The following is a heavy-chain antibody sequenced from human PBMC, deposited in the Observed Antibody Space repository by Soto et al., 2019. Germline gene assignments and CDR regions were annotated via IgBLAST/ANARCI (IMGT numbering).Heavy chain of an antibody. J-gene: IGHJ4*02. D-gene: IGHD3-22*01. V-gene: IGHV3-48*02. CDR2: ISSSSTI. CDR1: GFTFSSYS. CDR3: ARDSMYYYDSSFDY. Sequence: GGSLRLSCAASGFTFSSYSMNWVRQAPGKGLEWVSYISSSSTIYYADSVKGRFTISRDNAKNSLYLQMNSLRDEDTAVYYCARDSMYYYDSSFDYWGQGTLVTVSS.